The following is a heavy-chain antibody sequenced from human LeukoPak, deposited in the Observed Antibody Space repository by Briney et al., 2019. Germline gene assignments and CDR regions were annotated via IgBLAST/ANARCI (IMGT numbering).Heavy chain of an antibody. CDR1: GFTFDDYG. CDR3: ASSYSSSQNWFDP. J-gene: IGHJ5*02. CDR2: INWNGDTI. V-gene: IGHV3-20*04. Sequence: GGSLRLSCAASGFTFDDYGMTWVRQAPGKGLEWVSGINWNGDTIGYADSVKGRFTISRGNAKNSLYLQMNSLRAEDTALYYCASSYSSSQNWFDPWGQGTLVTVSS. D-gene: IGHD6-13*01.